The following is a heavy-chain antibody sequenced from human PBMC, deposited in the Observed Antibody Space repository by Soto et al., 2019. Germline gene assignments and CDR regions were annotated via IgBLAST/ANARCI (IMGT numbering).Heavy chain of an antibody. CDR3: AREEIGSFDF. D-gene: IGHD6-13*01. V-gene: IGHV1-2*04. CDR2: INPKTGAT. J-gene: IGHJ3*01. Sequence: QVQLVQSGAEVKKPGASVKVSCTTSGYTFSGQYINWVRQAPGQGLEWMGWINPKTGATNYARDFQDWVTMTSDTSMTTVYLELTSLTSDHTAVYYCAREEIGSFDFWGQGTMVTVSS. CDR1: GYTFSGQY.